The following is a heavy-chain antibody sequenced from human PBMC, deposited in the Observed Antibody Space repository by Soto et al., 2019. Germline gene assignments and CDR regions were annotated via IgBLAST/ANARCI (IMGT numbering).Heavy chain of an antibody. CDR3: AREGIAVAGTGFDP. V-gene: IGHV1-8*02. CDR1: GYTFTSYY. D-gene: IGHD6-19*01. J-gene: IGHJ5*02. CDR2: MNPNSGNT. Sequence: ASVKVSCKASGYTFTSYYMHWVRQATGQGPEWMGWMNPNSGNTGYAQKFQGRVAMTRNTSISTAYMELSSLRSEDTAVYYCAREGIAVAGTGFDPWGQGTLVTVYS.